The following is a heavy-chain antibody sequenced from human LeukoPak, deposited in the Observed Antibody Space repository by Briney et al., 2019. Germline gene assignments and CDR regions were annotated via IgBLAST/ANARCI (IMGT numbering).Heavy chain of an antibody. D-gene: IGHD1-14*01. CDR1: GGTFSSYA. CDR2: IIPILGIA. V-gene: IGHV1-69*04. Sequence: ASVKVSCKASGGTFSSYAISWVRQAPGQGLEWMGRIIPILGIANYAQKFQGRVTITADKSTSTAYMELSSLRSEDTAVYYCARGRQPARRHYYYGMDVWGQGTTVTVSS. J-gene: IGHJ6*02. CDR3: ARGRQPARRHYYYGMDV.